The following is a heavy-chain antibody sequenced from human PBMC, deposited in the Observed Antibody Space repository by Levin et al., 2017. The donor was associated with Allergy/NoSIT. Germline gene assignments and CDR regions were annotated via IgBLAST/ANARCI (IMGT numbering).Heavy chain of an antibody. CDR3: AKMRPPNRSGFYYYGMDV. D-gene: IGHD3-22*01. Sequence: GESLKISCKASVDIFSDYYIHWVRQAPGQGLEWMGWINPNSGATKYAQTFQGRVSLTRDTSIKTAYMELYRVTSDDTAVYYCAKMRPPNRSGFYYYGMDVWGQGTTVTVSS. CDR2: INPNSGAT. J-gene: IGHJ6*02. CDR1: VDIFSDYY. V-gene: IGHV1-2*02.